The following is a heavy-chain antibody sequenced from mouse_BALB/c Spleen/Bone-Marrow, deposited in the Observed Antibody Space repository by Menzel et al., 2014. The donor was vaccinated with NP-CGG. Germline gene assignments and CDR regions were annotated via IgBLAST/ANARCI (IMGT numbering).Heavy chain of an antibody. Sequence: VQLQESGAELAKPGASVKMSCKASGYTFTSYWMHWVKQRPGQGLEWIGYINPSTGYTEYNQKFKDKATLTADKSSSTAYMQLSSLTSEDSAVYYCARLTTVVPYDYWGQGTTLTASS. CDR2: INPSTGYT. CDR3: ARLTTVVPYDY. V-gene: IGHV1-7*01. J-gene: IGHJ2*01. CDR1: GYTFTSYW. D-gene: IGHD1-1*01.